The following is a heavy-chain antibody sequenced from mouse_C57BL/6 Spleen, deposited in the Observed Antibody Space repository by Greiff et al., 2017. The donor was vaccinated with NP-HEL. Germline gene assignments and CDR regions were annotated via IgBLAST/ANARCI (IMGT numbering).Heavy chain of an antibody. J-gene: IGHJ4*01. V-gene: IGHV1-26*01. D-gene: IGHD2-5*01. Sequence: EVQLQQSGPELVKPGASVKISCKASGYTFTDYYMNWVKQSHGKSLEWIGDINPNNGGTSYNQKFKGKATLTVDKSSSTAYMELRSLTSEDSAVYDCARYSNYVYAMDYWGQGTSVTVSS. CDR3: ARYSNYVYAMDY. CDR2: INPNNGGT. CDR1: GYTFTDYY.